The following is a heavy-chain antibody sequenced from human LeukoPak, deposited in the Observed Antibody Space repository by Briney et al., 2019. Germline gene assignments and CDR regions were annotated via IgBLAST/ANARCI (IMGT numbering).Heavy chain of an antibody. Sequence: GGSLRLSCAASGFTVSSNYMSWVRQAPGKGLEWGSVIYSGGSTYYADSVKGRFTISRDNSKNTLYLQMNSLRAEDTAVYYCAREHIAVAGTFNYYYYMDVWGKGTTVTVSS. J-gene: IGHJ6*03. CDR3: AREHIAVAGTFNYYYYMDV. CDR2: IYSGGST. D-gene: IGHD6-19*01. V-gene: IGHV3-66*02. CDR1: GFTVSSNY.